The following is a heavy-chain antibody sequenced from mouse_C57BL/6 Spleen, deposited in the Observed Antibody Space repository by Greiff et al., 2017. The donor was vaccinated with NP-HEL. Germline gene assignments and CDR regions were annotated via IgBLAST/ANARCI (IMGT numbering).Heavy chain of an antibody. CDR2: IDPSDSYT. D-gene: IGHD2-14*01. V-gene: IGHV1-69*01. CDR1: GYTFTSYW. Sequence: QVQLQQPGAELVMPGASVKLSCKASGYTFTSYWMHWVKQRPGQGLEWIGEIDPSDSYTNYNQKFKGKSTLTVDKSSSTAYMQRSSLTSEDSAVYYGARRGGSTTDYYAMDYWGQGTSVTVSS. J-gene: IGHJ4*01. CDR3: ARRGGSTTDYYAMDY.